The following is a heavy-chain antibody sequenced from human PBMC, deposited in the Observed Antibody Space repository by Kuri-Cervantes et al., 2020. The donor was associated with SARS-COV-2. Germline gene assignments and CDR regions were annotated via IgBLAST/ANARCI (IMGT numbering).Heavy chain of an antibody. J-gene: IGHJ4*02. V-gene: IGHV3-23*03. D-gene: IGHD2-21*01. CDR2: IYSGGSST. Sequence: GGSLRLSCAASGFTFSSYAMSRVRQAPGKGLEWVSVIYSGGSSTYYADSVKGRFTISRDNSKNTLYLQMNSLRAEDTAVYYCAKDGDPDYWGQGTLVTVSS. CDR3: AKDGDPDY. CDR1: GFTFSSYA.